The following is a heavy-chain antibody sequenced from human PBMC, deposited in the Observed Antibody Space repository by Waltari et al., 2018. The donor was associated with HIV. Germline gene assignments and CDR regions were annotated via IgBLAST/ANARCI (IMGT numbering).Heavy chain of an antibody. V-gene: IGHV3-15*01. CDR2: IKSKTDGGTT. CDR1: NAW. D-gene: IGHD5-12*01. J-gene: IGHJ4*02. Sequence: NAWMSWVRQAQGKGLEWVGRIKSKTDGGTTDYAAPVKGRFTISRDDSKNTLYLQMNSLKTEDTAVYYCTTVGGGLVATILDYWGQGTLVTVSS. CDR3: TTVGGGLVATILDY.